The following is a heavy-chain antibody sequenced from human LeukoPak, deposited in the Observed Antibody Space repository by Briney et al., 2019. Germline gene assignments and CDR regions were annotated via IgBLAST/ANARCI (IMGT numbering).Heavy chain of an antibody. CDR3: ARDYSTTWSYGMDV. CDR2: IKEDGSEK. J-gene: IGHJ6*02. V-gene: IGHV3-7*01. CDR1: GFTFSSYW. D-gene: IGHD2-2*01. Sequence: GGSLRLSCAVSGFTFSSYWMTWVRQAPGKGLEWVASIKEDGSEKYYEDSVKGRFTISRDNSKNTLYLQMNSLRAEDTAVYYCARDYSTTWSYGMDVWGQGTTVTVSS.